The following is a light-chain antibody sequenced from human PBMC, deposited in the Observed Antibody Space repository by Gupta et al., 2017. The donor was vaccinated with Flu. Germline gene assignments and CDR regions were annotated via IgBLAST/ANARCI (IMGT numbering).Light chain of an antibody. J-gene: IGKJ1*01. Sequence: DIQMTQSPSSLSASAGDRVTISCRASQSVSNYLTWYQHIPGRAPNVLIYAASILQSGVPSKFRGSGSWTDFTLTISSLQPEDSAIYYCQQTYNTPWTFGQETKVEIK. CDR3: QQTYNTPWT. CDR1: QSVSNY. CDR2: AAS. V-gene: IGKV1-39*01.